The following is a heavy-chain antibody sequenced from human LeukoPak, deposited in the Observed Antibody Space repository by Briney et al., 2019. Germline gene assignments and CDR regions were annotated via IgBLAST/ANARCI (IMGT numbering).Heavy chain of an antibody. CDR1: GCSISSGSYY. V-gene: IGHV4-61*02. Sequence: SETLSPTCTVSGCSISSGSYYWSWIRQPAGKGPEWIGRVFASGSTNYNPSLKSRLTISIDTSKNQLSLKLRSVTAADTAVYYCARSRRSYFYDSRGFYPYYYYYMDVWGKGTTVTVSS. J-gene: IGHJ6*03. D-gene: IGHD3-22*01. CDR2: VFASGST. CDR3: ARSRRSYFYDSRGFYPYYYYYMDV.